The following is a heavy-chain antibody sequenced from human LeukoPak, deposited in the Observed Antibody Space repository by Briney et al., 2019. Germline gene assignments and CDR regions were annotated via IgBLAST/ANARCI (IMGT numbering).Heavy chain of an antibody. Sequence: SETLSLTCAVYGGSFSGYYWSWIRQPPGKGLEWIGEINHSGSTNYNPSLKSRVTISVDTSKNQFSLKLSSVTAADTVVYYCARGENYYDSSGYYPPQWGYYYYGVDVWGQGTTVTVSS. V-gene: IGHV4-34*01. CDR2: INHSGST. J-gene: IGHJ6*02. D-gene: IGHD3-22*01. CDR1: GGSFSGYY. CDR3: ARGENYYDSSGYYPPQWGYYYYGVDV.